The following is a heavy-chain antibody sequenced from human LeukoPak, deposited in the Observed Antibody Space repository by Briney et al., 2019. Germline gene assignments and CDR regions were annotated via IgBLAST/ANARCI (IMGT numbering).Heavy chain of an antibody. V-gene: IGHV3-48*01. CDR1: AFTFTTYS. Sequence: GGTLRLSCAASAFTFTTYSMNWVRQAPGKGQEWLSYISSSSNTIYYADSVKGRFTISRDNANNSLYLQMNSLRAEDTAVYYCASLIPYYYDSSTYSPGDYWGQGTLVTVSS. CDR2: ISSSSNTI. D-gene: IGHD3-22*01. CDR3: ASLIPYYYDSSTYSPGDY. J-gene: IGHJ4*02.